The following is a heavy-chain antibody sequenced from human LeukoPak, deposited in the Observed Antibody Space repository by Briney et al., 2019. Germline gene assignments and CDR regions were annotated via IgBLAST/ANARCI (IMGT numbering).Heavy chain of an antibody. CDR1: GFTFSSYW. Sequence: GGSLRLSCAASGFTFSSYWMHWVRQAPGKGLVGLPRINSDGSSTSYADSVKGRFTISRDNAKNTLYLQMHSLRDEDTAVYYCARPALRATIQAFDSWGQGTLVTVSS. J-gene: IGHJ4*02. V-gene: IGHV3-74*01. CDR2: INSDGSST. CDR3: ARPALRATIQAFDS. D-gene: IGHD5-12*01.